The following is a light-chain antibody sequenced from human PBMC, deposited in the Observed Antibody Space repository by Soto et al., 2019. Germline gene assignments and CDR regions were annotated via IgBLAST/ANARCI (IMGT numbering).Light chain of an antibody. J-gene: IGKJ3*01. CDR1: QSVSSN. CDR3: QQRSNWLFT. CDR2: DAS. Sequence: EIVLTQSPATLSLSPGERATLSCRASQSVSSNLAWYQQKPGQAPRLLIYDASNRATGISARFSGSGSGTDLTLTISSLEPEDFAVYYCQQRSNWLFTFGPGTKVDIK. V-gene: IGKV3-11*01.